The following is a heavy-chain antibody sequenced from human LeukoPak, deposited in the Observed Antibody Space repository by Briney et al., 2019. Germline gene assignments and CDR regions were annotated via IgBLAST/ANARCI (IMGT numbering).Heavy chain of an antibody. CDR1: GGSFSGYY. CDR2: INHSGST. D-gene: IGHD3-22*01. Sequence: SETLSLTCAVYGGSFSGYYWSWIRQPPGKGLEWIGEINHSGSTNYNPSLKSRVTISVDTSKNQFSLKLSSVTAADTAVYYCARGTPYYYDSSGYQDAFDIWGQGTMVTVSS. V-gene: IGHV4-34*01. CDR3: ARGTPYYYDSSGYQDAFDI. J-gene: IGHJ3*02.